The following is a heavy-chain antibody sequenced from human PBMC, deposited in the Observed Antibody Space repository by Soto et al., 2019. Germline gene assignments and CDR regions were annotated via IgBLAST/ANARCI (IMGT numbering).Heavy chain of an antibody. J-gene: IGHJ6*02. CDR1: GGSISSGGYY. CDR3: VSTHDSSGPNPNYYYYYGMDV. Sequence: PSETLSLTCTVSGGSISSGGYYWSWIRQHPGKGLEWIGYIYYSGSTYYNPSLKSRVTISVDTSKNQFSLKLSSVTAADTAVYYCVSTHDSSGPNPNYYYYYGMDVWGQGTTVTVSS. V-gene: IGHV4-31*03. CDR2: IYYSGST. D-gene: IGHD3-22*01.